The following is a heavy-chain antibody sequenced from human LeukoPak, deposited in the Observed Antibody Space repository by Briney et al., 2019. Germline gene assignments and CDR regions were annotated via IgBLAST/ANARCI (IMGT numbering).Heavy chain of an antibody. Sequence: SVKVSRMASGGTFISYTISWVRQAPGQGLEWMGRIIPILGIANYAQKFQGRVTITADKSTSTAYMELSSRRSEDTAVYYCARDRVRFLEWFSDAFDIWGQGTMGTVSS. D-gene: IGHD3-3*01. V-gene: IGHV1-69*04. CDR2: IIPILGIA. J-gene: IGHJ3*02. CDR3: ARDRVRFLEWFSDAFDI. CDR1: GGTFISYT.